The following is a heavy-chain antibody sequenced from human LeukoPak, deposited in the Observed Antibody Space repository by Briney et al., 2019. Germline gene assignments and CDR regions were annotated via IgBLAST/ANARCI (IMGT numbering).Heavy chain of an antibody. J-gene: IGHJ4*02. V-gene: IGHV3-21*01. D-gene: IGHD3-9*01. CDR2: ITASSTAI. CDR3: ARTYYDILTGYNPYFDY. Sequence: GGSLRLSCAASGFTFNTYTMNWVRQAPGKGLEWVSSITASSTAIYSADSVKGRFTISRNNAKNFLYLQMNSLRAEDTAVYYCARTYYDILTGYNPYFDYWGQGILVTVSS. CDR1: GFTFNTYT.